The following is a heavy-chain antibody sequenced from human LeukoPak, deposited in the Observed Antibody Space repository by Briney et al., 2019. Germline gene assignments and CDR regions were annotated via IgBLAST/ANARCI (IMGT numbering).Heavy chain of an antibody. V-gene: IGHV3-53*01. CDR1: GFTVSSNY. CDR3: AHRDTTMVRVDY. D-gene: IGHD5-18*01. Sequence: GGSLRLSCAASGFTVSSNYMSWVRQAPGKGLEWVSVIYSGGSTYYADSAKGRFTISRDNSKNTLYLQMNSLRAEDTAVYFCAHRDTTMVRVDYWGQGTLVTVSS. J-gene: IGHJ4*02. CDR2: IYSGGST.